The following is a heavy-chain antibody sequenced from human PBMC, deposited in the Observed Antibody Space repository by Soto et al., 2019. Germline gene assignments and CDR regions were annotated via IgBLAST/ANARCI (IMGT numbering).Heavy chain of an antibody. CDR2: IYHTEAT. CDR3: AREKGAGTYMGFDY. J-gene: IGHJ4*02. CDR1: GGSSNTNNW. Sequence: SETLSQTYDVYGGSSNTNNWWSWVRQPPGKELEWIGEIYHTEATNYNPSLKSRVAMSVDKSKNQFSLNLNSVTAADTAVYYCAREKGAGTYMGFDYWGQG. V-gene: IGHV4-4*02. D-gene: IGHD3-10*01.